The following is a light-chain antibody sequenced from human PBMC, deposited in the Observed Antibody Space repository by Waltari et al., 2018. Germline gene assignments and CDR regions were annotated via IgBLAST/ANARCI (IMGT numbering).Light chain of an antibody. CDR3: QTGGHGTWV. CDR2: VNSDGSH. Sequence: QLVVTQSPSASAPLGASFKLTCTLSSGHSSNIVAWLQQRPAKGPRYLMKVNSDGSHIKGDDIPDRFSGSSSGAERYLTISSLQPDDEADYYCQTGGHGTWVFGGGTTLTVL. CDR1: SGHSSNI. J-gene: IGLJ3*02. V-gene: IGLV4-69*01.